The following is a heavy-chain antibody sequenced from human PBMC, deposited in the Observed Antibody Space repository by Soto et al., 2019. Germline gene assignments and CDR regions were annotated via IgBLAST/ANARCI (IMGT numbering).Heavy chain of an antibody. CDR1: GYTFTSYD. Sequence: ASVKVSCKASGYTFTSYDINWVRQATGQGLEWMGWMNPNSGNTGYAQKFQGRVTMTRNTSISTAYMELSSLRSEDTAVYYCARLIVVVPAASYYFDYWGQGTLVTVSS. J-gene: IGHJ4*02. D-gene: IGHD2-2*01. V-gene: IGHV1-8*01. CDR2: MNPNSGNT. CDR3: ARLIVVVPAASYYFDY.